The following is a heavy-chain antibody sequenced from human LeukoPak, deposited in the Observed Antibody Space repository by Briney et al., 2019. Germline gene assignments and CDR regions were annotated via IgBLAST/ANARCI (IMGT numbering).Heavy chain of an antibody. J-gene: IGHJ4*02. CDR1: GFTFSSYS. V-gene: IGHV3-21*01. Sequence: SGGSLRLSCAASGFTFSSYSMNWVRQAPGKGLEWVSSISSSSSYIYYADSVKGRSTISRDNAKNSLYLQMNSLRAEDTAVYYCASHGGGSYQGFDYWGQGTLVTVSS. D-gene: IGHD1-26*01. CDR3: ASHGGGSYQGFDY. CDR2: ISSSSSYI.